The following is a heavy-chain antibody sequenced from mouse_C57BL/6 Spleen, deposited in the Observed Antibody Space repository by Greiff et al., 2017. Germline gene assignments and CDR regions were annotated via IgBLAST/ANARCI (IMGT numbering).Heavy chain of an antibody. CDR3: TTFITTVVAIDY. J-gene: IGHJ2*01. CDR1: GFNIKDDY. V-gene: IGHV14-4*01. D-gene: IGHD1-1*01. Sequence: EVKLVESGAELVRPGASVKLSCTASGFNIKDDYMHWVKQRPEQGLEWIGWIDPENGDTEYASKFQGKATITADTSSNTAYLQLSSLTSEDTAVYYCTTFITTVVAIDYWGQGTTLTVSS. CDR2: IDPENGDT.